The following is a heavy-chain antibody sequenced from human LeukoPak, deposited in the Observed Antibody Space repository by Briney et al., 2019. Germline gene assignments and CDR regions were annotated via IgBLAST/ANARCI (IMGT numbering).Heavy chain of an antibody. CDR3: ARDLGYSGYDYFYFDY. V-gene: IGHV3-11*04. Sequence: GGSLRLSCAASGFTFSDYYMSWIRQAPGKGLEWVSYISSSSSTIYYADSVKGRFTISRDNAKNSLYLQMNSLRDEDTAVYYCARDLGYSGYDYFYFDYWGQGTLVTVSS. D-gene: IGHD5-12*01. J-gene: IGHJ4*02. CDR2: ISSSSSTI. CDR1: GFTFSDYY.